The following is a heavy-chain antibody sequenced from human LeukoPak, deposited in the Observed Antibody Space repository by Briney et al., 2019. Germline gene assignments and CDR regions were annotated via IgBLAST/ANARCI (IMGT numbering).Heavy chain of an antibody. D-gene: IGHD3-9*01. CDR1: GFTFSSYS. V-gene: IGHV3-21*01. Sequence: GGSLRLSCAASGFTFSSYSMNWVRQAPGKGLEWVSSISSSSSYIYYADSVKGRFTISRDNAKNSLYLQMNSLRAEDTAVYYCARDGLRYFDWYDYDAFDIWGQGTMVTVSS. CDR2: ISSSSSYI. J-gene: IGHJ3*02. CDR3: ARDGLRYFDWYDYDAFDI.